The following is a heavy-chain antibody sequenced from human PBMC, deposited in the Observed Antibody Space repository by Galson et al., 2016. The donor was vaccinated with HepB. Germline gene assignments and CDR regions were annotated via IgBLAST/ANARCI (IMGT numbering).Heavy chain of an antibody. D-gene: IGHD3-9*01. J-gene: IGHJ6*02. CDR1: GFALSKYP. CDR3: VTPSPVYFGDAGHYNFGMDV. Sequence: SLRLSCAASGFALSKYPAHWVRQPPGKGLQYVSLITNEGHNTYYADSVKGRFTISRDNSKNILFLHMAGLRVEDTAVYYCVTPSPVYFGDAGHYNFGMDVWGRGTAVTVSS. CDR2: ITNEGHNT. V-gene: IGHV3-64*04.